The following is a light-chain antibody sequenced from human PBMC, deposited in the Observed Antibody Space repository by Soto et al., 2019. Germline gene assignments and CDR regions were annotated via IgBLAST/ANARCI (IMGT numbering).Light chain of an antibody. CDR2: DVT. CDR1: SSDVGGYSY. CDR3: CSYTGSYSYV. J-gene: IGLJ1*01. Sequence: QSVLTQPHSVSGSPGQSVTISCTGTSSDVGGYSYVSWYQQHPGKAPELIIYDVTERPSGVPDRFSGSKSGNTASLTISGLQAEDEADYYCCSYTGSYSYVFGIGTKVTAL. V-gene: IGLV2-11*01.